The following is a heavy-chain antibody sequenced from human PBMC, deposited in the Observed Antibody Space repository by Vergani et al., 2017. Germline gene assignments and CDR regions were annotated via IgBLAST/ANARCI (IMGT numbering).Heavy chain of an antibody. CDR3: AGPQGTSAYYYGGFDY. V-gene: IGHV3-23*01. CDR1: GFPFTTYA. CDR2: ISSDGVST. J-gene: IGHJ4*02. Sequence: ELQLLESGEGLVQPGGSLGLSFAASGFPFTTYALTWVRQAPGKGLEWVSTISSDGVSTYYADSVKGRFTISRDNSKNTLSLQMNSLTAEDTAIYYCAGPQGTSAYYYGGFDYWGQGILVTVSS. D-gene: IGHD3-22*01.